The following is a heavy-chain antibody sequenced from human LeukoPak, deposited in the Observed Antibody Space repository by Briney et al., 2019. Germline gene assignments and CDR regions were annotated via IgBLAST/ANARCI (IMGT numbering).Heavy chain of an antibody. V-gene: IGHV3-21*04. D-gene: IGHD3/OR15-3a*01. CDR3: AKGWTSIKYDS. Sequence: GGSLRLSCAASGFTFSSYSMNWVRQAPGKGLEWVSSISSSGGYIKYADSVRGRFTTSRDDAKNSLYLQMNSLKAEDTAVYYCAKGWTSIKYDSWGQGTLVTVSS. CDR2: ISSSGGYI. CDR1: GFTFSSYS. J-gene: IGHJ4*02.